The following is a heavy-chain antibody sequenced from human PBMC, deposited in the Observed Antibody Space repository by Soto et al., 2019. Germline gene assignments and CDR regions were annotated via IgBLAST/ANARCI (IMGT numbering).Heavy chain of an antibody. D-gene: IGHD3-16*01. CDR1: GFTFGSYG. J-gene: IGHJ4*02. V-gene: IGHV3-30*18. CDR2: VSYDGSNK. Sequence: QVQLVESGGGVVQPGRSLRLSCAASGFTFGSYGMHWVRQTATKGLEWVAVVSYDGSNKYYADSVKGRFTISRDNSKNTLYLQMRSLRTDDTAVYYCAKDVRDLRNDYFLDYWGQGTLVTVSS. CDR3: AKDVRDLRNDYFLDY.